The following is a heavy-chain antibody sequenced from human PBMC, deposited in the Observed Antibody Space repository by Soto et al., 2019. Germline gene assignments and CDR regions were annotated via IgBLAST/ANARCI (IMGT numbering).Heavy chain of an antibody. V-gene: IGHV1-2*02. D-gene: IGHD3-22*01. CDR1: GYTFIDYY. CDR2: INPDTDDT. J-gene: IGHJ6*02. CDR3: ARDYFDRSGLYGMDL. Sequence: QLLQSGAEVRKPGASVKVSCKASGYTFIDYYMHWVRQALGQGLEWMGWINPDTDDTHYAQKFQGRLIMTRDTSINTVYMELSRLTSDDTAVYYCARDYFDRSGLYGMDLWGQGTTVTVSS.